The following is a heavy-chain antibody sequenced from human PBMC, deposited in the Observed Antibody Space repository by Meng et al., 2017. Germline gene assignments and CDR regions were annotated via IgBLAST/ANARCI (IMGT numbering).Heavy chain of an antibody. D-gene: IGHD3-22*01. CDR2: ISWNSGSI. Sequence: LSLTCAASGFTFDDYAMHWVRQAPGKGLEWVSGISWNSGSIGYADSVKGRFTISRDNSKNTLYLQMNSLRAEDTAVYHCARDFRLDYYDSSTPDYWGQGTLVTVSS. V-gene: IGHV3-9*01. CDR3: ARDFRLDYYDSSTPDY. J-gene: IGHJ4*02. CDR1: GFTFDDYA.